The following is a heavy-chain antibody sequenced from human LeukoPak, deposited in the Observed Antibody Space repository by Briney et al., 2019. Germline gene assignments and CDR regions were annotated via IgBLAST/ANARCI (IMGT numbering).Heavy chain of an antibody. Sequence: PGGSLRLSCAASGFIFSTYAMNWVRQAPGKGLEWVAVISYDGRQNYYADSVKGRFSISRDNSKNTLYLQMNSLRAEDTAVYYCAKDSPLSQYSGYDWPRYYFDYWGQGTLVTVSS. J-gene: IGHJ4*02. CDR2: ISYDGRQN. V-gene: IGHV3-30*04. D-gene: IGHD5-12*01. CDR1: GFIFSTYA. CDR3: AKDSPLSQYSGYDWPRYYFDY.